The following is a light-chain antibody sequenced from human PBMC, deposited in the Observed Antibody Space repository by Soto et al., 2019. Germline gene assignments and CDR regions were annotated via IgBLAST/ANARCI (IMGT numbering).Light chain of an antibody. Sequence: QSVLTQPASVSGSPGQSITISCTGTSSDVGAYDYVSWYQQHPGEVPKLMIFDVSDRPSGVSNRFSGSKSGNTASLTISGLQAEDEADYYCSSFITSTSYVFGTGTKLTVL. CDR3: SSFITSTSYV. V-gene: IGLV2-14*03. J-gene: IGLJ1*01. CDR1: SSDVGAYDY. CDR2: DVS.